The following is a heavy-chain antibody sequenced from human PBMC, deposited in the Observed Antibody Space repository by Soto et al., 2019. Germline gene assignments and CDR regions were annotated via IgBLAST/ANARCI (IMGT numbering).Heavy chain of an antibody. V-gene: IGHV1-69*01. CDR2: VIPVFHAS. D-gene: IGHD4-4*01. CDR1: GGTFSSYA. Sequence: QVQLVQSGAEVKRPGSSVTVSCKSSGGTFSSYAINWVRQTPGQGLEWLGGVIPVFHASDYAQKFQGRVRSTADASTGTTYMDLSNLSYEDTAMYFCARNLKSTAYSNDAPYIDWGQGTLVTVFS. J-gene: IGHJ4*02. CDR3: ARNLKSTAYSNDAPYID.